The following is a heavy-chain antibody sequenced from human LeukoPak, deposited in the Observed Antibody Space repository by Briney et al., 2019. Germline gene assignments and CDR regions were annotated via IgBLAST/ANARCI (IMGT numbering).Heavy chain of an antibody. Sequence: GGSLRPSCAASGFTFSSYAMSWVRQAPGKGLEWVSAISGSGGSTYYADSVKGRFTISRDNSKNTLYLQMNSLRAEDTAVYYCAKDLLRLGELSLYGAFDIWGQGTMVTVSS. J-gene: IGHJ3*02. V-gene: IGHV3-23*01. CDR2: ISGSGGST. D-gene: IGHD3-16*02. CDR3: AKDLLRLGELSLYGAFDI. CDR1: GFTFSSYA.